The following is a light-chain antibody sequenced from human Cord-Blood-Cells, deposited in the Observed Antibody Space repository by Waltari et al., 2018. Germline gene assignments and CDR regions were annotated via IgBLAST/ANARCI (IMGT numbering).Light chain of an antibody. J-gene: IGLJ3*02. V-gene: IGLV2-8*01. CDR2: EVS. Sequence: QSALTQPPSASGSPGQSVTISCTGTSSDVGGYNYVSWYQQHPGKAPKPMIYEVSKRPSGAPDRVSGSKSGNTASLTVSGLQAEDEADYYCSSYAGSNNLVFGGGTKLTVL. CDR1: SSDVGGYNY. CDR3: SSYAGSNNLV.